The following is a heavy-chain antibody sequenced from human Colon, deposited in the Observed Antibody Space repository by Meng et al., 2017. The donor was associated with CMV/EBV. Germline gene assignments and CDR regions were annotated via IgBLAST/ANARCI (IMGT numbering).Heavy chain of an antibody. J-gene: IGHJ4*02. CDR2: VIPIIGMT. CDR3: ARDLDSTTVVIRGFDS. CDR1: RGSFSDFA. Sequence: SSVPVSCQSSRGSFSDFAISWVRQAPGQGLEWMGGVIPIIGMTNYAQKLQGRVTITADKSTNTAYMELGSLTAEDTAVYFCARDLDSTTVVIRGFDSWGQGTLVTVSS. V-gene: IGHV1-69*10. D-gene: IGHD4-23*01.